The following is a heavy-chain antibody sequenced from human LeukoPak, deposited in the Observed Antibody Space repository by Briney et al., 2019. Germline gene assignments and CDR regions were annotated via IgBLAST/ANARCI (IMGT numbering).Heavy chain of an antibody. CDR1: GYTFTGYY. J-gene: IGHJ4*02. V-gene: IGHV1-2*02. D-gene: IGHD4-17*01. Sequence: ASVKVSCEASGYTFTGYYMHWVRQAPGQGLGWMGWIITNSGGTNYAQKFQSRVTMTRDTSISTAYMELSRLRSDDTAVYYCARVRSRYGDNKSVDYWGQGTLGTVSS. CDR3: ARVRSRYGDNKSVDY. CDR2: IITNSGGT.